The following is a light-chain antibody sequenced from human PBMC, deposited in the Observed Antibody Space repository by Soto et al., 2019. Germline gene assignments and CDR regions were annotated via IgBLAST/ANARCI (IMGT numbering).Light chain of an antibody. CDR3: TSYATGSADV. Sequence: QSVLTQPPSVSGSPGQSVTISCTGTSSDVGGYNRVSWYQQPPGKAPKLLIYDVSNRPSGGSTRFSGSKSGNTASLTISGLQAEDEAYYYCTSYATGSADVFGPGTKLTVL. J-gene: IGLJ1*01. CDR2: DVS. V-gene: IGLV2-18*02. CDR1: SSDVGGYNR.